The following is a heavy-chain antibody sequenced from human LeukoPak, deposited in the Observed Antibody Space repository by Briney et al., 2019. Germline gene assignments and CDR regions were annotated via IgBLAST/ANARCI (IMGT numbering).Heavy chain of an antibody. J-gene: IGHJ4*02. CDR1: GGSFSDSY. D-gene: IGHD2-15*01. V-gene: IGHV4-34*01. CDR3: ARGRGTFGYCSGGTCYLLRFDY. CDR2: INHSGST. Sequence: SEALSLTCAVYGGSFSDSYWNWIRQPPGKGLEWIGEINHSGSTNYNPSLKSRVTISVDTSKNQLSLNLSSVTAADTAVYYCARGRGTFGYCSGGTCYLLRFDYWGQGTLVTVSS.